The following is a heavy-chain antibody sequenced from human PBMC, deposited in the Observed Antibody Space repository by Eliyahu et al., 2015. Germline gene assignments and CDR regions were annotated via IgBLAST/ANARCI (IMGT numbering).Heavy chain of an antibody. D-gene: IGHD3-3*01. Sequence: QVQLVESGGGVVQPGRSLRLXCAASGFTFSSYAXPWXRQAPGKGLGWVAVISYDGSNKYYADSVKGRFTISRDNSKNTLYLQMNSLRAEDTAVYYCAKDRAEGYDFWSGYYYYYGMDVWGQGTTVTVSS. CDR2: ISYDGSNK. CDR3: AKDRAEGYDFWSGYYYYYGMDV. V-gene: IGHV3-30*18. CDR1: GFTFSSYA. J-gene: IGHJ6*02.